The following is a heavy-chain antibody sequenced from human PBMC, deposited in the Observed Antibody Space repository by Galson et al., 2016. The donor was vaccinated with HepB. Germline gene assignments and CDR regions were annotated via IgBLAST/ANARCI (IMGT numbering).Heavy chain of an antibody. CDR2: IYYTGNT. J-gene: IGHJ4*02. D-gene: IGHD3-10*01. CDR3: VRGGSGTPFDY. V-gene: IGHV4-59*01. CDR1: GGSINYYY. Sequence: SETLSLTCSVSGGSINYYYWSWIRQPPGKALEWMGYIYYTGNTNYNPSLKSRVTISLDTSKEQFSLKLRSLTAADTAVYYCVRGGSGTPFDYWGQGTLVTVSS.